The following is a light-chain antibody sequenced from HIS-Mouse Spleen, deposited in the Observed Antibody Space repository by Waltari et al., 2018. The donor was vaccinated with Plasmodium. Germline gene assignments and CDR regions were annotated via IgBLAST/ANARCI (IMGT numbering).Light chain of an antibody. Sequence: QSALTQPRSVSGSPGQSVTISCTGTSSDVGGYNSVSWYQQHPGKAPKLMIYDVSKRPPGVPDRFAGPKSGNTAFLTISGLQAEDEADYYCCSYAGSYTYVFGTGTKVTVL. CDR1: SSDVGGYNS. V-gene: IGLV2-11*01. CDR2: DVS. CDR3: CSYAGSYTYV. J-gene: IGLJ1*01.